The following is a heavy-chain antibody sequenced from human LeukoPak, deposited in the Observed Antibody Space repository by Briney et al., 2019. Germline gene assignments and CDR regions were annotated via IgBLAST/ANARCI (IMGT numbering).Heavy chain of an antibody. V-gene: IGHV3-48*03. CDR3: ARDRSLGCSGCSDY. J-gene: IGHJ4*02. Sequence: GGSLRLSCAASGFIFSTYEMHWVRQAPGKGLEWVSYISTSGSTIYYADSVKGRFTISRDNAKNSLYLQMNSLRAEDTAVYYCARDRSLGCSGCSDYWGQGTLVTVSS. CDR1: GFIFSTYE. CDR2: ISTSGSTI. D-gene: IGHD6-19*01.